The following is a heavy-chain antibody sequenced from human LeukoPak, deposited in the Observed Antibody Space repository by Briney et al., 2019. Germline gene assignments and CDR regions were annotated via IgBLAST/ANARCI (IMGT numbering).Heavy chain of an antibody. CDR1: GGSFSGYY. CDR2: IHTSGST. Sequence: SETLSLTCAVCGGSFSGYYWSWIRQPPGKGLEWIGRIHTSGSTNYNPSLKSRVTMSVDTSKNQFSLKLSSVTAADTAVYFCARDRYYYDSSGYSLFDYWGQGTLVTVSS. J-gene: IGHJ4*02. V-gene: IGHV4-59*10. D-gene: IGHD3-22*01. CDR3: ARDRYYYDSSGYSLFDY.